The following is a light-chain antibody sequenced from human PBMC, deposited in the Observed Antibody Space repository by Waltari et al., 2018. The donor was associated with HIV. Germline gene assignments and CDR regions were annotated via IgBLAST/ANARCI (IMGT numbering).Light chain of an antibody. CDR1: QDITTY. CDR2: DAS. Sequence: DIQMTQSPSFLSASIGDRVTITCQASQDITTYLNWYQQKPGKAPKLLIFDASNLQTGVPSRFSGDRSGRDFSLTIYSLQPEDFATYFCQQYDKLPFTFGPGTKVDV. J-gene: IGKJ3*01. V-gene: IGKV1-33*01. CDR3: QQYDKLPFT.